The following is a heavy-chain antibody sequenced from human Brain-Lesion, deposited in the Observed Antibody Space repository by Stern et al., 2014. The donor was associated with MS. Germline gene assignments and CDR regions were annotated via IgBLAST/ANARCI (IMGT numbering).Heavy chain of an antibody. CDR2: VYYTGST. CDR1: GGSITSSSYY. CDR3: VRPDIMGTIWN. D-gene: IGHD1-26*01. J-gene: IGHJ4*02. Sequence: VQLVESGPGLVKPSETLSLTCTVSGGSITSSSYYRGWIRQPPGRGLEYLGTVYYTGSTFYDPSLKSRVTISVDTSKNPVALKLPSVTAADTAVYYCVRPDIMGTIWNWGQGTLVTVSS. V-gene: IGHV4-39*01.